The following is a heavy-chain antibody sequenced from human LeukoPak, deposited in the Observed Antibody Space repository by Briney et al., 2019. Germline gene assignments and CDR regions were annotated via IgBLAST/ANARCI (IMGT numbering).Heavy chain of an antibody. V-gene: IGHV3-11*01. Sequence: PGGSLRLSCAASGFTFSDYYMSWIRQAPGKGLEWVSYISSSGSTIYYADSVEGRFTISRDNAKNSLYLQMNSLRAEDTAVYYCARETGYSSSWDLSRGFDPWGQGTLVTVSS. CDR1: GFTFSDYY. CDR2: ISSSGSTI. D-gene: IGHD6-13*01. J-gene: IGHJ5*02. CDR3: ARETGYSSSWDLSRGFDP.